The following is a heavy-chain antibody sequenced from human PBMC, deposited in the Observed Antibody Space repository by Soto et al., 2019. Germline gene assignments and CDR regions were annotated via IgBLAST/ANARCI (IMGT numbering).Heavy chain of an antibody. CDR1: GYTLTELS. Sequence: ASVKVSCKVSGYTLTELSMHWVRQAPGKGLEWMGGFDPEDGETIYAQKFQGRVTMTEDTSTDTAYMELSSLRSEDTAVYYCATDPRKGSSWYGEFDYWGQGTLVTVSS. D-gene: IGHD6-13*01. V-gene: IGHV1-24*01. CDR3: ATDPRKGSSWYGEFDY. CDR2: FDPEDGET. J-gene: IGHJ4*02.